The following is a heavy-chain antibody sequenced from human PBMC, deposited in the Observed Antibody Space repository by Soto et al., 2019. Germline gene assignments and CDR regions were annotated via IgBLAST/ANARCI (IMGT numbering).Heavy chain of an antibody. CDR3: AHARLYCTGGSRTTWFYY. CDR2: IYWDEDK. CDR1: GFSLSTSGVG. J-gene: IGHJ4*02. D-gene: IGHD2-8*02. V-gene: IGHV2-5*02. Sequence: QITLKESGPTLVKPTQTLTLTCTFSGFSLSTSGVGVGWIRQPAGQALEWLALIYWDEDKRYSPFLNSRLTIAKDTSKGQVVLTMTNMDPVNTATYYCAHARLYCTGGSRTTWFYYWGQGTLVNVPS.